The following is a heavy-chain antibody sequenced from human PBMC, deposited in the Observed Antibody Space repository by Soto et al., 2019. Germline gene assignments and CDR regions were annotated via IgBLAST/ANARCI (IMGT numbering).Heavy chain of an antibody. V-gene: IGHV1-69*13. CDR2: IIPIFGTA. CDR3: ASREGFIAAAGIRDYYYYGMDV. Sequence: GASVKVSCKASGGTFSSYAISWVRQAPGQGLEWMGGIIPIFGTANYAQKFQGRVTITADESTSTAYMELSSLRSEDTAVYYCASREGFIAAAGIRDYYYYGMDVWGQGTTVTVSS. J-gene: IGHJ6*02. D-gene: IGHD6-13*01. CDR1: GGTFSSYA.